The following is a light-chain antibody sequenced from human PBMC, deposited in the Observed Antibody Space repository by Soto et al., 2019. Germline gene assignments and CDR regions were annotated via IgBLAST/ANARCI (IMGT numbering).Light chain of an antibody. J-gene: IGKJ5*01. CDR2: GAS. CDR1: QSVSSY. Sequence: DIVLTQSPATLSLSPGERATLSCRASQSVSSYLAWYQQKPGQAPRLLIYGASSRATGIPDRFSGSGSGTDFTLTISRLEPEDFAVYYCQQYGSSAITFGQGTRLEIK. V-gene: IGKV3-20*01. CDR3: QQYGSSAIT.